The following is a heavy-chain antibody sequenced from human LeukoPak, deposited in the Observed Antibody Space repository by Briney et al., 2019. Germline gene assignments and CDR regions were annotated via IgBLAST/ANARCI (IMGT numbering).Heavy chain of an antibody. V-gene: IGHV1-2*02. CDR3: ARVRKLDGYSPFDY. J-gene: IGHJ4*02. CDR2: INPNSGGT. CDR1: GYTFTGYY. D-gene: IGHD5-24*01. Sequence: ASVKVSCKASGYTFTGYYMHWVRQAPGQGLEWMGWINPNSGGTNYAQKFQGRVTMTRDTSTSTVYMELSSLRSEDTAVYYCARVRKLDGYSPFDYWGQGTLVTVSS.